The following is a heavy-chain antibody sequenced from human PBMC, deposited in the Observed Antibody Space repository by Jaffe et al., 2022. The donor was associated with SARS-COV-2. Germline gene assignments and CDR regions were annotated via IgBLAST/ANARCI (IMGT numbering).Heavy chain of an antibody. V-gene: IGHV4-39*01. CDR1: GGSINSDSYY. CDR2: IYYSGRT. J-gene: IGHJ3*02. CDR3: ARHKGGVNDAFDI. Sequence: QLQLQESGPGLVKPSETLSLTCTVSGGSINSDSYYWGWIRQPPGKGLEWIGSIYYSGRTYYNPSLKSRVTISVDRSKNQFSLNLKSMTAADTAMYTCARHKGGVNDAFDIWGRGTMVTVSS. D-gene: IGHD2-21*01.